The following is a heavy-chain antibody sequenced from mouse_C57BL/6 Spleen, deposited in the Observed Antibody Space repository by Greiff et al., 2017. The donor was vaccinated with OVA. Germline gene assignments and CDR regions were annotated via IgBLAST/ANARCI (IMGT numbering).Heavy chain of an antibody. J-gene: IGHJ2*01. D-gene: IGHD1-1*01. CDR1: GYAFTNYL. Sequence: QVQLQQSGAELVRPGTSVKVSCKASGYAFTNYLIEWVKQRPGQGLEWIGVINPGSGGTNYNEKFKGKATLTADKSSSTAYMQLSSLTSEDSAVYFCARGDYGSSYEGFDYWGQGTTLTVSS. V-gene: IGHV1-54*01. CDR3: ARGDYGSSYEGFDY. CDR2: INPGSGGT.